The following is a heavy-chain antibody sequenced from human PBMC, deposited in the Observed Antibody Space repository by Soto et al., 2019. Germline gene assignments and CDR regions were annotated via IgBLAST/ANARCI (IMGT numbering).Heavy chain of an antibody. CDR3: TTTVTKYYYYYYGMDV. CDR1: GGSIRTSGYS. J-gene: IGHJ6*02. V-gene: IGHV4-39*07. Sequence: SETLSLTCTVSGGSIRTSGYSWGWIRRPPGKGLEWIATINHSGSTNYNPSLKSRVTISVDTSKNQFSLKLSSATAADTAVYYCTTTVTKYYYYYYGMDVWGQGTTVTVSS. D-gene: IGHD4-17*01. CDR2: INHSGST.